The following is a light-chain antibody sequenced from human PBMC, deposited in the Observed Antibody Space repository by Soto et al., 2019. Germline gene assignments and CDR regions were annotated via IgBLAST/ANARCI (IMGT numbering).Light chain of an antibody. J-gene: IGKJ4*01. V-gene: IGKV3-20*01. CDR2: GAS. CDR3: QQYGRSPLT. Sequence: ENVLTQSPGTLSLSPGERATLSCRASHSVRGNYLAWYQQKPGQAPMLLIYGASSRATGIPDRFSGSGTGTDFTLTISRLEPEDFAVYYCQQYGRSPLTFGGGTKVEIK. CDR1: HSVRGNY.